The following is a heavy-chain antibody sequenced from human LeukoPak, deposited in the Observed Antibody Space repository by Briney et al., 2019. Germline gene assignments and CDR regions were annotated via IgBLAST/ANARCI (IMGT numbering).Heavy chain of an antibody. CDR1: GFTFSSYA. CDR3: TRDSANYHFAY. D-gene: IGHD4/OR15-4a*01. CDR2: LYSGGAT. J-gene: IGHJ4*02. V-gene: IGHV3-66*01. Sequence: GGSLRLSCAASGFTFSSYAMSWVRQAPGKGLEWVSVLYSGGATYYADSVKGRFTISRDNSKNIVFLQMNDLRTEDTAFYYCTRDSANYHFAYWGQGALVTVSS.